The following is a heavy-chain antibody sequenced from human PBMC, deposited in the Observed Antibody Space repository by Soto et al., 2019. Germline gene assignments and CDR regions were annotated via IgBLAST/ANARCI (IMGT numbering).Heavy chain of an antibody. D-gene: IGHD3-3*01. CDR3: ARDPGIGSGYLHWFDR. J-gene: IGHJ5*02. CDR2: IYNRGST. Sequence: SETLSLTCTVSGGSISSYYWSWIRQPPGKGLEWIGHIYNRGSTNYNPSLKSRVTISVDTSKRQFSLNLTSVTAADTALYYCARDPGIGSGYLHWFDRWGRGTLVTVSS. V-gene: IGHV4-59*01. CDR1: GGSISSYY.